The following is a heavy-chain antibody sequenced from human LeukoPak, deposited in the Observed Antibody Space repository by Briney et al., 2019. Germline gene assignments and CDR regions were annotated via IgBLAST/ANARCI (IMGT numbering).Heavy chain of an antibody. CDR3: AQQVDTAMVTTDY. V-gene: IGHV1-69*05. CDR1: GGTFSSYA. CDR2: IIPVFGTA. J-gene: IGHJ4*02. Sequence: VASAKVSCKASGGTFSSYAISWVRQAPGQGLEWMGGIIPVFGTANYAQKFQGRVTITTDESTSTAYMELSSLRSEDTAVYYCAQQVDTAMVTTDYWGQGTLVTVSS. D-gene: IGHD5-18*01.